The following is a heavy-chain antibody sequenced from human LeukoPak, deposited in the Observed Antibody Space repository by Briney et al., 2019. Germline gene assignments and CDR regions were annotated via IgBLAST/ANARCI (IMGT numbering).Heavy chain of an antibody. Sequence: ASVKVSCKASGYTFTGYYMHCVRHAPVQGLEWMGWINPNSGGTNYAQKFQGRVTMTRDTSISTAYMELSRLRSDDTAVYYCAREDYYDSSGYPGGYWGQGTLVTVSS. J-gene: IGHJ4*02. CDR3: AREDYYDSSGYPGGY. CDR2: INPNSGGT. D-gene: IGHD3-22*01. CDR1: GYTFTGYY. V-gene: IGHV1-2*02.